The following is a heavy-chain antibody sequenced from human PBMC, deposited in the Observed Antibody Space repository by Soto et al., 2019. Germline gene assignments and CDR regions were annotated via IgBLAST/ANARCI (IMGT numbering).Heavy chain of an antibody. CDR1: GYTFTSSA. V-gene: IGHV1-3*01. CDR2: IKDGNGNT. J-gene: IGHJ4*02. CDR3: ARSIVVVTAADY. D-gene: IGHD2-21*02. Sequence: QVQLVQSGAEVKKPGASVKVSCKASGYTFTSSAMHWVRQAPGQRLEWMGWIKDGNGNTKYSQKFQGRVTITMETSARTAYSERSSLRSEDTAGYYCARSIVVVTAADYWGQGTLFTVSS.